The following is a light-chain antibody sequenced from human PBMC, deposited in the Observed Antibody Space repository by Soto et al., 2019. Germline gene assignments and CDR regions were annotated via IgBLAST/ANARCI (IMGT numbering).Light chain of an antibody. Sequence: DIQMTQSPSSVSASVGDRVTVTCRASQGIGSWLAWYQKKPGKAPKLLISAASILQSGVPSRFSGSGSGTDFTLTISNLQPEEFAGYYCQQTYSSPITFGQGTRLEIK. CDR2: AAS. CDR1: QGIGSW. V-gene: IGKV1-12*01. CDR3: QQTYSSPIT. J-gene: IGKJ5*01.